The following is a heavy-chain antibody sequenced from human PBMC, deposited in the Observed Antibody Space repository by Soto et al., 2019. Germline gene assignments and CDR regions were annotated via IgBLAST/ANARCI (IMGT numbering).Heavy chain of an antibody. D-gene: IGHD3-22*01. CDR3: ARGYYYDSSGYYDY. J-gene: IGHJ4*02. V-gene: IGHV1-69*02. CDR1: GGTFSTYT. CDR2: IIPILGIA. Sequence: ASVKVSCKASGGTFSTYTISWVRQDPGQGLEWMGRIIPILGIANYAQKFQGRVTITADKSTSTAYMELSSLRSDDTAVYYCARGYYYDSSGYYDYWGQGTLVTAPQ.